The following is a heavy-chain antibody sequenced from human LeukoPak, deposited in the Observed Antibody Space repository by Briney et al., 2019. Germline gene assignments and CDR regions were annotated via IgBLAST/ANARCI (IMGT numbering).Heavy chain of an antibody. CDR3: ARQIASAGTAGFDF. D-gene: IGHD6-13*01. J-gene: IGHJ4*02. V-gene: IGHV4-59*12. CDR1: GGSISSYY. Sequence: PSETLSLTCTVSGGSISSYYWSWIRQPPGKGLEWIGDIYYSGSTNYNPSLKSRVTISVDTSKNQFSLKLSSVTAADTAVYYCARQIASAGTAGFDFWGQGALVTVSS. CDR2: IYYSGST.